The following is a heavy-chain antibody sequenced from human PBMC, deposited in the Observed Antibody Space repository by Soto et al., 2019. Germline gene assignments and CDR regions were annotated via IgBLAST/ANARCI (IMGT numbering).Heavy chain of an antibody. V-gene: IGHV4-30-4*01. CDR1: GGSISSGDYS. CDR3: ARDSSTSPNWFDP. J-gene: IGHJ5*02. D-gene: IGHD2-2*01. Sequence: KTSETLSLTCTVSGGSISSGDYSWSWIRQPPGKGLEWIGYIYYSGSTYYNPSLKSRVTISVDTSKNQFSLKLSSVTAADTAVYYCARDSSTSPNWFDPWGQGTLVTVSS. CDR2: IYYSGST.